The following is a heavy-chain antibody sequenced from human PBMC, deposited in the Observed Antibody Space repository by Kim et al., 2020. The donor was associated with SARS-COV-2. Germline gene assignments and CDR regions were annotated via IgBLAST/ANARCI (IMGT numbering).Heavy chain of an antibody. J-gene: IGHJ3*02. CDR1: GFTFRVYW. Sequence: GGSLRLSCAASGFTFRVYWMHWVRQAPGKGLVWVSHINADGSSTRYADSVKGRFTISRDNAKNTLYLQVNSLRAEDTALYYCARDRGQPDAFDIWGQGTVVTVSS. CDR3: ARDRGQPDAFDI. V-gene: IGHV3-74*01. CDR2: INADGSST. D-gene: IGHD3-10*01.